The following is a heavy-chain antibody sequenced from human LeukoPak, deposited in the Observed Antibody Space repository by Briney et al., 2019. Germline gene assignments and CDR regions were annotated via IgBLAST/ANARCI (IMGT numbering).Heavy chain of an antibody. J-gene: IGHJ4*02. V-gene: IGHV1-18*01. CDR3: ASGREGYNPSDF. CDR1: GYNFPSYG. Sequence: ASVKVSCKASGYNFPSYGVSLVRQAPGQGLEWMGWISGYHGNTNYEQKYQGRVTLTTDTSTSTAYLELRYLRSNDTAVYYCASGREGYNPSDFWGQGTLVTVSS. CDR2: ISGYHGNT. D-gene: IGHD5-24*01.